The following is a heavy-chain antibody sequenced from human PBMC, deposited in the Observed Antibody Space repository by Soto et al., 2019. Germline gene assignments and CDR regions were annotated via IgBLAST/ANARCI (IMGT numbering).Heavy chain of an antibody. Sequence: QVQLQESGPGLVKPSETLSLTCTVSGGSVSSGSYSWSWIRQPPGKAPEWIAYIFYSGGTKYNPSLKDGATISVDTPKNQFSLKLRSMTAPDTAVYYCARQRGGGIDYWGQGTLVTVSS. CDR1: GGSVSSGSYS. CDR3: ARQRGGGIDY. J-gene: IGHJ4*02. V-gene: IGHV4-61*01. D-gene: IGHD2-15*01. CDR2: IFYSGGT.